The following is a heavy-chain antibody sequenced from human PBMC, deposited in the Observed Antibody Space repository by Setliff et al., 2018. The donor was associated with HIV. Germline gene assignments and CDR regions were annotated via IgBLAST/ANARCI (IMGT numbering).Heavy chain of an antibody. J-gene: IGHJ6*03. Sequence: SVKVSCKASGGTFSSYAISWVRQAPGQGLEWMGGIIPILGIANYAQKFQGRVTITADKSTSTAYMELSSLRSEDTAVYYCARGRVLRGYYYYYMDVWGKGTTVTV. CDR3: ARGRVLRGYYYYYMDV. V-gene: IGHV1-69*10. D-gene: IGHD3-3*01. CDR1: GGTFSSYA. CDR2: IIPILGIA.